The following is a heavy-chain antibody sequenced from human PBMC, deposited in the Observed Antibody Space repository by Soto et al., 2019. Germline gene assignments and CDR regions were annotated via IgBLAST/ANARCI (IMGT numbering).Heavy chain of an antibody. CDR2: IYHSGST. V-gene: IGHV4-4*02. J-gene: IGHJ6*02. CDR3: ASDRGSSSSHPSYYYYYGMDV. Sequence: SETLSLTCAVSGGSISSSNWWSWVRQPPGKGLEWIGEIYHSGSTNYNPSLKSRVTISVDKSKNQFSLKLSSVTAADTAVYYCASDRGSSSSHPSYYYYYGMDVWGQGTTVTVSS. CDR1: GGSISSSNW. D-gene: IGHD6-13*01.